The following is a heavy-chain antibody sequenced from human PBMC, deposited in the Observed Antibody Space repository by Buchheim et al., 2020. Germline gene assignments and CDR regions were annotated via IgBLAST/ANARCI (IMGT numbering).Heavy chain of an antibody. V-gene: IGHV3-33*01. J-gene: IGHJ4*02. CDR3: ARDIGDCSGGSCHSDYLDY. CDR2: LFNDGRTK. CDR1: GFIFRASG. Sequence: QMQLVESGGGVVQPGGSLRLSCAASGFIFRASGMHWVRQAPGKGLEWVAILFNDGRTKYYADSVEGRFTIFRDPSKNTLYLQLGSLTEEDTAIYYCARDIGDCSGGSCHSDYLDYWGQGAL. D-gene: IGHD2-15*01.